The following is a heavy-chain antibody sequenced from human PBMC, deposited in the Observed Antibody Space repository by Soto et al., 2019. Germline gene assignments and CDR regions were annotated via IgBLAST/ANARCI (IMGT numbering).Heavy chain of an antibody. Sequence: QLQLQESGPGLVKPSETLSLICTVSGGSVNSASYYWGWLRQPPGKGPEWIGSIYYTGRTYYNPSLKSRVTISVDTSKNQFSLKVTSVTAADTAVYYCARRLTLTTFNVWGQGTTVTVSS. V-gene: IGHV4-39*01. CDR3: ARRLTLTTFNV. J-gene: IGHJ6*02. CDR2: IYYTGRT. D-gene: IGHD4-17*01. CDR1: GGSVNSASYY.